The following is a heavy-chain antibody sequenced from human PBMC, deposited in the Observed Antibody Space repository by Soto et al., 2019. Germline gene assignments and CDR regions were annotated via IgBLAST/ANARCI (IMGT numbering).Heavy chain of an antibody. D-gene: IGHD3-3*01. V-gene: IGHV1-8*01. Sequence: QVQLVQSGAEVKKPGASVKVSCKASGYTFTSYDINWVRQATGQGLEWMGWMNPNSGNTGYAQKFQGRVTMTRNTSISTAYMELISLRSEDTAVYYCARSITIFGVVIYYFDYWGQGTLVTVSS. CDR1: GYTFTSYD. CDR3: ARSITIFGVVIYYFDY. J-gene: IGHJ4*02. CDR2: MNPNSGNT.